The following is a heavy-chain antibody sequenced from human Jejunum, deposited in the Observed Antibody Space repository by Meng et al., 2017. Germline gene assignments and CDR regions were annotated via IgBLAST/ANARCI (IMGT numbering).Heavy chain of an antibody. CDR3: ARAQTKSSSLEV. Sequence: SVTVSCQASRGTVTGYTINWVRQAPGQGLEWMGRIIPILGIPNYGQKFQDRVTLTADKATSTAYMESSSLRSEDTAVYYCARAQTKSSSLEVWGQGTTVTVAS. CDR2: IIPILGIP. CDR1: RGTVTGYT. J-gene: IGHJ6*02. V-gene: IGHV1-69*02. D-gene: IGHD2/OR15-2a*01.